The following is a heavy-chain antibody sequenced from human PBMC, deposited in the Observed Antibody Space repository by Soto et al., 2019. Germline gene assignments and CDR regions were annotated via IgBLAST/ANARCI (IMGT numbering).Heavy chain of an antibody. J-gene: IGHJ3*01. CDR1: GFTLSMSA. Sequence: GGSLRLSCASSGFTLSMSAVNWVRQAPGKGLEWVSYISDSGDRTYYADSVKGRFTISRDRSKNTVSLQMDSLRAEDTAVYYCAKDRGIIVKAGDAFDVWGQGTKVTVS. V-gene: IGHV3-23*01. CDR2: ISDSGDRT. CDR3: AKDRGIIVKAGDAFDV. D-gene: IGHD3-16*02.